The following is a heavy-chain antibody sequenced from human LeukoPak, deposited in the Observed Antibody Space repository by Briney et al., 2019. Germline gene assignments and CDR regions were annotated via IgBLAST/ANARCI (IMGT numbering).Heavy chain of an antibody. CDR1: GFTFSSYG. J-gene: IGHJ4*02. V-gene: IGHV3-30*02. Sequence: GGSLRLSCAASGFTFSSYGMHWVRQAPGKGLEWVAFIRYDGSNKYYADSVKGRFTISRDNSKNTLYLQMNSLRAEDTAVYYCATHAQYQLHRPPNPDYWGQGTLVTVSS. CDR3: ATHAQYQLHRPPNPDY. CDR2: IRYDGSNK. D-gene: IGHD2-2*01.